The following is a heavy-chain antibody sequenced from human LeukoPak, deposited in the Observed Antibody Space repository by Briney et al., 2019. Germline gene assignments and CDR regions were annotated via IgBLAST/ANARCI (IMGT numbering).Heavy chain of an antibody. Sequence: ASETLSLTCAVYGGSFSGYYWSWNRQPPGKGLEWIGEINHSGSTNYNPSLKSRVTISVDTSKNQFSLKLSSVTAADTALYYWARGSRNYDGSGYYSGYWGRGPRAPVSS. V-gene: IGHV4-34*01. D-gene: IGHD3-22*01. CDR1: GGSFSGYY. CDR2: INHSGST. CDR3: ARGSRNYDGSGYYSGY. J-gene: IGHJ4*02.